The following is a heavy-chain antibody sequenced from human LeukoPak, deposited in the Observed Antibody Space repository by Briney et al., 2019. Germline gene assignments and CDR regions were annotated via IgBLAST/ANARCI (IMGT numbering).Heavy chain of an antibody. J-gene: IGHJ5*02. D-gene: IGHD3-3*01. Sequence: GGSLRLSCAASGFTFSSYTMSWVREAPGKGLEWVSSISCSGGITYSAYSLNGRFTTSRDNSNNTLYLQMNSLRAEDTAVYYCAKDGGTIYNWFDPWGQGTLVTVSS. V-gene: IGHV3-23*01. CDR3: AKDGGTIYNWFDP. CDR2: ISCSGGIT. CDR1: GFTFSSYT.